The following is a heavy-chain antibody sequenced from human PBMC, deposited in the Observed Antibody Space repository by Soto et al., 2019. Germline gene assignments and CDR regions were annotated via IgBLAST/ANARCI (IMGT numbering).Heavy chain of an antibody. J-gene: IGHJ4*02. CDR1: VGTFSSNA. V-gene: IGHV1-69*06. Sequence: GASVKVSCKASVGTFSSNAISWVRQAPGQGLEWMGGIIPIFGTANYAQKFQGRVTITADKSTSTAYMELSSLRSEDTAVYYCASRIGYSYGSLDYWGQGTLVTVSS. D-gene: IGHD5-18*01. CDR3: ASRIGYSYGSLDY. CDR2: IIPIFGTA.